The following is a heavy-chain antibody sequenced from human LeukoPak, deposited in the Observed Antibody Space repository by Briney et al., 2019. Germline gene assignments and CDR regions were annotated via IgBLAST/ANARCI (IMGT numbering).Heavy chain of an antibody. V-gene: IGHV1-18*01. D-gene: IGHD6-13*01. CDR2: ISAYNGNT. CDR3: ARSRYSSSWYNWYFDL. J-gene: IGHJ2*01. Sequence: ASVKVSCKASGYTFTSYGISWVRQAPGQELEWMGWISAYNGNTNYAQKLQGRVTMTTDTSTSTAYMELRSLRSDDTAVYYCARSRYSSSWYNWYFDLWGRGTLVTVSS. CDR1: GYTFTSYG.